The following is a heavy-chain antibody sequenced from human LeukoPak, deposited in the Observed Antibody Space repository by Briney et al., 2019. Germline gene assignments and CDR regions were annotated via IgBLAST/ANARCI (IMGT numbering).Heavy chain of an antibody. CDR1: GFTFSSDS. CDR2: ISSSSSCI. J-gene: IGHJ6*03. D-gene: IGHD6-6*01. V-gene: IGHV3-21*01. Sequence: GGSLRLSCAASGFTFSSDSMNWVRQAPGKGLEGFSSISSSSSCIYYADSVKGRFTISRDNAQNSLYLQMTSLRAEETAVYYCARLEYSSSSNYYYYYMDVWGKGNTVTVSS. CDR3: ARLEYSSSSNYYYYYMDV.